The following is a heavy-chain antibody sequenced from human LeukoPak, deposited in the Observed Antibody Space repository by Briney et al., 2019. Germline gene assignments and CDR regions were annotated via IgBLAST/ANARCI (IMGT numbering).Heavy chain of an antibody. CDR1: GFTFSSYS. CDR3: ARDRYSSSWYSIYYYGMDV. CDR2: ISSSSSYI. Sequence: GGSLRLSCAASGFTFSSYSMNWVRQAPGKGLEWVSSISSSSSYIYYAGSVKGRFTTSRDNAKNSLYLQMNSLRAEDTAVYYRARDRYSSSWYSIYYYGMDVWGQGTTVTVSS. V-gene: IGHV3-21*01. J-gene: IGHJ6*02. D-gene: IGHD6-13*01.